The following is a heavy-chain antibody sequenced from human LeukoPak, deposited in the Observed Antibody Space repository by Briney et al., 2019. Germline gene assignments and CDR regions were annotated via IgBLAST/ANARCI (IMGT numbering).Heavy chain of an antibody. CDR3: ARDHYYDSSGYIGY. CDR1: GFTFSSSG. D-gene: IGHD3-22*01. Sequence: GGSLRLSCATPGFTFSSSGMSWIRQAPGKGLEWVSYISSSGSTIYYADSVKGRFTISRDNAKNSLYLQMNSLRAEDTAVYYCARDHYYDSSGYIGYWGQGTLVTVSS. V-gene: IGHV3-11*01. CDR2: ISSSGSTI. J-gene: IGHJ4*02.